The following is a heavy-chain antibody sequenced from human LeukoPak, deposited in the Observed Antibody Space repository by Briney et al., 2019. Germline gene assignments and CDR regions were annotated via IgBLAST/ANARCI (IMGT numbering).Heavy chain of an antibody. Sequence: GGSLRLSCAASGFTFSSYAMSWVRQAPGTRREGFSAISGSGGSTYYADSVKGRFTISRDNSQNTLYLQMNSLRAEDTAVYYCAKGRVFHNCFDPWGQGTLVTVSS. CDR1: GFTFSSYA. CDR3: AKGRVFHNCFDP. J-gene: IGHJ5*02. CDR2: ISGSGGST. D-gene: IGHD2-21*01. V-gene: IGHV3-23*01.